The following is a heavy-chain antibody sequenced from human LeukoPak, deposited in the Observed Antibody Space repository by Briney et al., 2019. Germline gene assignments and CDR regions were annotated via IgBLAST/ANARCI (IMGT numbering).Heavy chain of an antibody. CDR3: ARGHGYSSSWGDY. D-gene: IGHD6-13*01. CDR2: INPNSGGT. J-gene: IGHJ4*02. V-gene: IGHV1-2*02. CDR1: GDSFTGYY. Sequence: ASVKVSCKASGDSFTGYYMHWVRQAPGQGLEWMGWINPNSGGTNYAQKFQGRVTMTRDTSISTAYMELSRLRSDDTAVYYCARGHGYSSSWGDYWGQGTLVTVSS.